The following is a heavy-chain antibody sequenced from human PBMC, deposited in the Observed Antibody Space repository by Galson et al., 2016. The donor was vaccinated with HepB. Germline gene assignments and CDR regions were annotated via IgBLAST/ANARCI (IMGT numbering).Heavy chain of an antibody. CDR3: AREGSSWYSDY. CDR1: GGSISSGSYY. CDR2: IYTSGST. V-gene: IGHV4-61*02. Sequence: TLSLTCTVSGGSISSGSYYWSWIRQPAGKGLEWIGRIYTSGSTNYNPSLKSRVTIPVDTSKNQFSLKLSSVTAADTAVYYCAREGSSWYSDYWGQGTLVTVSS. J-gene: IGHJ4*02. D-gene: IGHD6-13*01.